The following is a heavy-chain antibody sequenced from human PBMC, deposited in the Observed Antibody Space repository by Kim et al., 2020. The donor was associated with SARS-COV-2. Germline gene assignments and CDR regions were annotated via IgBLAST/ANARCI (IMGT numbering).Heavy chain of an antibody. Sequence: ASVKVSCKASVYTFTSYDINWVLQATGQGLEWRGWMKPNSGNTVYAQKFQGRVTMTRNTSISTAYMELSSLRSEDPAVSYYARTTYDSSGYQAYYYYYGMDVWRQGTTVTVSS. CDR2: MKPNSGNT. V-gene: IGHV1-8*01. CDR3: ARTTYDSSGYQAYYYYYGMDV. D-gene: IGHD3-22*01. CDR1: VYTFTSYD. J-gene: IGHJ6*02.